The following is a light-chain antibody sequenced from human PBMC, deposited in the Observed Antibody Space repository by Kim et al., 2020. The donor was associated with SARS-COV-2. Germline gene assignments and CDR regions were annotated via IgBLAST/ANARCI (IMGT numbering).Light chain of an antibody. J-gene: IGKJ2*01. CDR1: QSVSSTY. Sequence: EIVLTQSPGTPSLSPGERATLSCRASQSVSSTYLAWYQQKPGQAPRLLIYGASSRATGIPDRFSGSGSGTDFTLTISRLEPEDVAVYYCQQYGTSHYTFGQGTKLEI. CDR3: QQYGTSHYT. V-gene: IGKV3-20*01. CDR2: GAS.